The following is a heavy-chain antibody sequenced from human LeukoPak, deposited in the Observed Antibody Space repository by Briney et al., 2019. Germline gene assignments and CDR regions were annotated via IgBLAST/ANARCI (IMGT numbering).Heavy chain of an antibody. CDR3: ARGVYSSGWYPGAYYYGMDV. J-gene: IGHJ6*02. CDR1: GYTFTSYG. CDR2: ISAYNGNT. Sequence: GASVKVSCKASGYTFTSYGISWVRQAPGQGLEWMGWISAYNGNTNYAQKLQGRVTMTTDTSTSTAYMELRSLRSDDTAVYYCARGVYSSGWYPGAYYYGMDVWGQGTTVTVSS. D-gene: IGHD6-19*01. V-gene: IGHV1-18*01.